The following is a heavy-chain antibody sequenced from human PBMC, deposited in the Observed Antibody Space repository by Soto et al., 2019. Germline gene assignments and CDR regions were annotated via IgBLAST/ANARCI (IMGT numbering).Heavy chain of an antibody. V-gene: IGHV4-4*02. CDR2: IYHIGST. Sequence: SETLSLTCAVSGGSVSSTNWWSWVRQSPGKGLEWIGDIYHIGSTNYNPSLRGRVTISVDKSNNQFPLTLKYVTAADTAVYYWAPRPPRIEVLALPIPTGGR. CDR1: GGSVSSTNW. J-gene: IGHJ2*01. D-gene: IGHD6-19*01. CDR3: APRPPRIEVLALPIPT.